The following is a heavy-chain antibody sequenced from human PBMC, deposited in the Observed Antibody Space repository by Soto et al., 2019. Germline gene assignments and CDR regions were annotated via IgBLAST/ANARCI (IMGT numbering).Heavy chain of an antibody. CDR2: IWYDGSNK. V-gene: IGHV3-33*01. CDR1: GFTFSSYG. D-gene: IGHD1-1*01. CDR3: ARQNWNDGAPLGY. J-gene: IGHJ4*02. Sequence: QVQLVESGGGVVQPGRSLRLSCAASGFTFSSYGMHWVRQAPGKGLEWVAVIWYDGSNKYYADSVKGRFTISRDNSKNTLHLQMNSLRAEDTAVYYCARQNWNDGAPLGYWGQGTLVTVSS.